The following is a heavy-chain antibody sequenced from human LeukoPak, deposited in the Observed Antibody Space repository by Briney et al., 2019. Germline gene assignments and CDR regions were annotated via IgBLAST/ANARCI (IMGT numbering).Heavy chain of an antibody. J-gene: IGHJ3*02. V-gene: IGHV4-31*03. CDR2: IYYRGSI. D-gene: IGHD1-1*01. Sequence: SQTLSLTCTVSGDSISSGGYYWSWVRQHPGTGPEWIGYIYYRGSIYYNPSLKSRVTISVDTSKNQFSLKLSSVTAADTAVYYCARAGDDHDAFDIWGQGTMVTVSS. CDR3: ARAGDDHDAFDI. CDR1: GDSISSGGYY.